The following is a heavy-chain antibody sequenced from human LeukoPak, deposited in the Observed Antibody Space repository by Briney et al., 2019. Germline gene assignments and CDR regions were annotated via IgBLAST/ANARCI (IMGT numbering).Heavy chain of an antibody. D-gene: IGHD6-19*01. J-gene: IGHJ4*02. V-gene: IGHV3-23*01. CDR3: VKGPRWLGAYYFDY. CDR2: ISGSGGSI. CDR1: DGSINAYF. Sequence: ETLSLTCTVSDGSINAYFWSWIRQPPGKGLEWVPVISGSGGSIYYADSVKGRFTISGDNSKNMLYLQMNSLRGEDTAVYYCVKGPRWLGAYYFDYWGQGTLVTVSS.